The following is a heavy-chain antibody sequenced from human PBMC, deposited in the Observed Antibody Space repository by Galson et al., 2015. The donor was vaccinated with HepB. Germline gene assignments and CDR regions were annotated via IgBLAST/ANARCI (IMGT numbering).Heavy chain of an antibody. CDR2: IRSKANSYAI. J-gene: IGHJ4*02. V-gene: IGHV3-73*01. D-gene: IGHD5-12*01. Sequence: SLRLSCAASGFAFSGSAMHWVRQASGKGLEWVGRIRSKANSYAIAYAASVKGRFTISRDDSKNTAYLQMNSLKTEDTAVYYCTRAYGYAGDYWGQGTLVTVSS. CDR3: TRAYGYAGDY. CDR1: GFAFSGSA.